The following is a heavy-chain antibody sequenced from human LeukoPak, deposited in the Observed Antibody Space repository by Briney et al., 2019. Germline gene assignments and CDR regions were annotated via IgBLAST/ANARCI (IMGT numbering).Heavy chain of an antibody. Sequence: NPSETLSLTCTVSGGSISSYYWSWIRQPAGKGLEWIGRIYTSGSTNYNPSLKSRVTMSVDTSKNQFSLKLSSVTAADTAVYYCARDRPAYCSSTSCYGFFDYWGQGTLVTVSS. CDR2: IYTSGST. J-gene: IGHJ4*02. CDR3: ARDRPAYCSSTSCYGFFDY. D-gene: IGHD2-2*01. V-gene: IGHV4-4*07. CDR1: GGSISSYY.